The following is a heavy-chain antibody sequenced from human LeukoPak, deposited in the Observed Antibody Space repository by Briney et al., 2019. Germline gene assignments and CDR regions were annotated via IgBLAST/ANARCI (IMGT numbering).Heavy chain of an antibody. CDR3: PRTPYDILTGYYNVDY. V-gene: IGHV4-39*01. D-gene: IGHD3-9*01. CDR2: IYYSGST. CDR1: GGSISSSSYY. Sequence: SETLSLTCTVSGGSISSSSYYWGLIRQPPGKGLEWIGSIYYSGSTYYNPYLKSRVTISVDTSKNQFSLKLSSVTAADTVVYYCPRTPYDILTGYYNVDYWGQGTLVTVSS. J-gene: IGHJ4*02.